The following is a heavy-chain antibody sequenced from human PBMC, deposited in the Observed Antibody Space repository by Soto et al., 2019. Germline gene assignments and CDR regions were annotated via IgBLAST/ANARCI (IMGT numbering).Heavy chain of an antibody. CDR2: ISGTGGGT. CDR3: ATRAFYGSGIPNYYGIDA. D-gene: IGHD3-10*01. CDR1: GFTFSNYA. Sequence: EVHLLESGGGLVQPGGSLRLSCAASGFTFSNYAMTWVRQAPGKGLEWVSVISGTGGGTNNADSAKGRLTTSRDNSKNTLYLPMNSLRAEDTAVYYCATRAFYGSGIPNYYGIDAWGQGTAVTVSS. J-gene: IGHJ6*02. V-gene: IGHV3-23*01.